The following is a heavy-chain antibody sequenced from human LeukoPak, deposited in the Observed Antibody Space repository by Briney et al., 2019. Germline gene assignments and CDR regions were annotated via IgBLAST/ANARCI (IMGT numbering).Heavy chain of an antibody. Sequence: ASVKVSCKASGYTFTSYYMHWVRQAHGQGLEWMGIINPSGGSTSYAQKFQGRVTMTRDTSTSTVYMELSSLRSEDTAVYYCARDSESITMVRGVIITGGFDYWGQGTLVTVSS. V-gene: IGHV1-46*01. J-gene: IGHJ4*02. CDR3: ARDSESITMVRGVIITGGFDY. D-gene: IGHD3-10*01. CDR2: INPSGGST. CDR1: GYTFTSYY.